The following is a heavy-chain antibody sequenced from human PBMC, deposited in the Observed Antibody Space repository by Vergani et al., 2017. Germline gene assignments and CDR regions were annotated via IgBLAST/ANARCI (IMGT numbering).Heavy chain of an antibody. Sequence: EVQLVESGGGLVQPGGSLRLSCAASGFTFSSYSMNWVRQAPGKGLEWVSYISSSSSTIYYADSVKGRFTISRDNAKNSLYLQMNSLRAEDTAVYYCARDDNALSSGWPDPFDYWGQGTLVTVSS. V-gene: IGHV3-48*01. J-gene: IGHJ4*02. CDR2: ISSSSSTI. CDR3: ARDDNALSSGWPDPFDY. D-gene: IGHD6-19*01. CDR1: GFTFSSYS.